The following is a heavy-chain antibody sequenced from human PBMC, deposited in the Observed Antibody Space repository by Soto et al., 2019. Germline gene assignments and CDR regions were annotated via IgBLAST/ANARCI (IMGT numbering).Heavy chain of an antibody. Sequence: GGSLRLSCAASGFTFSSYGMHWVRQAPGKGLEWLAVTWYDGDNKYYADSVKGRFTISRDNSRNTLFLQMNSLRVEDTAVYYCARGDGSGSYYNPVNWFDPWGQGTLVTVSS. CDR1: GFTFSSYG. D-gene: IGHD3-10*01. V-gene: IGHV3-33*01. J-gene: IGHJ5*02. CDR2: TWYDGDNK. CDR3: ARGDGSGSYYNPVNWFDP.